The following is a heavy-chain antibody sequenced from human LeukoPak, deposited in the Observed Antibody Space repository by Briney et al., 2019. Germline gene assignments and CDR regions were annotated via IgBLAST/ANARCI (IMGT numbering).Heavy chain of an antibody. CDR1: GFTFSSHW. J-gene: IGHJ6*02. D-gene: IGHD3-3*01. V-gene: IGHV3-7*01. CDR2: IKDDGSEK. CDR3: ARRGITISGVLVYHYSGLDV. Sequence: GGSLRLSCAGSGFTFSSHWMNWVRQAPGKGLEWVASIKDDGSEKHYVDSVSGRFTISRDNAKNSLHLQMSSLRAEGTAVYYCARRGITISGVLVYHYSGLDVWGQGTTVTVSS.